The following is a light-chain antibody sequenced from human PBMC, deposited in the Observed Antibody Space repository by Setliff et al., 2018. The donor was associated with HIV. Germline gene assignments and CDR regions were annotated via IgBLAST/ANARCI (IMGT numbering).Light chain of an antibody. J-gene: IGLJ2*01. CDR3: LSWDDSLRGVV. CDR2: RNN. CDR1: SSNIGSNY. Sequence: QSVLAQPPSASGTPGQRVSIACSGGSSNIGSNYVYWYQHLPGTAPKLLIFRNNQRPSGVPDRFSGSKSGTSASLAIRGLRSEDEADYYCLSWDDSLRGVVFGGGTKVTVL. V-gene: IGLV1-47*01.